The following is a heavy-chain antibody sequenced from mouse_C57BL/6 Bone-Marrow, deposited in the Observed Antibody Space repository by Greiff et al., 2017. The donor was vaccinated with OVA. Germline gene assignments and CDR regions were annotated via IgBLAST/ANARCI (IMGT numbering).Heavy chain of an antibody. CDR2: ISDGGSYT. CDR1: GFTFSSYA. CDR3: ARDPFWEY. V-gene: IGHV5-4*01. D-gene: IGHD4-1*01. Sequence: EVKVVESGGGLVKPGGSLKLSCAASGFTFSSYAMSWVRQTPEKRLEWVATISDGGSYTYYPDNVKGRFTISRDNAKNNLYLQMSHLKSEDTAMYYCARDPFWEYWGQGTTLTVSS. J-gene: IGHJ2*01.